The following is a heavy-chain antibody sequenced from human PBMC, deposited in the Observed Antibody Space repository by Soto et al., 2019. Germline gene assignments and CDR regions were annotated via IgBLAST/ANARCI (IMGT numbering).Heavy chain of an antibody. J-gene: IGHJ6*02. CDR2: ISYDGSNK. D-gene: IGHD2-15*01. V-gene: IGHV3-30-3*01. CDR3: ARGDREDIAVVIGVRPGEYGVDV. Sequence: QVQLVESGGGVVQPGRSLRLSCAASGFTFRSYAMHWVRQAPGKGLECVAVISYDGSNKFYRDYVKGRFTISRDNSTNTLYQQINSLRYEDTAVYYCARGDREDIAVVIGVRPGEYGVDVWGQGTTVTVSS. CDR1: GFTFRSYA.